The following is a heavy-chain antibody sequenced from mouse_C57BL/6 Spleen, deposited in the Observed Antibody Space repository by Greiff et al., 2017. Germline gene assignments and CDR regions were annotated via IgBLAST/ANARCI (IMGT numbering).Heavy chain of an antibody. V-gene: IGHV1-26*01. J-gene: IGHJ3*01. D-gene: IGHD4-1*01. CDR1: GYTFTDYY. CDR3: ARSGRNWDGFAY. CDR2: INPNNGGT. Sequence: VQLQQSGPELVKPGASVKISCKASGYTFTDYYMNWVKQSHGKSLEWIGDINPNNGGTSYNQKFKGKATLTVDKSSSTAYMELRSLTSEDSAVYYCARSGRNWDGFAYWGQGTLVTVSA.